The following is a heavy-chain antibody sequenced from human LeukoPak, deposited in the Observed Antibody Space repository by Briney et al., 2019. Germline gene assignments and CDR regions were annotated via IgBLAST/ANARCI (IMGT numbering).Heavy chain of an antibody. Sequence: SETLSLTCIVSGGPVSSSSHYWAWIRQPPGMGLEWIGSIYYGGNTYYNPSLKSRVTISVDTSKDQFSLRLSSVTATDTAVYYCARGENVAAAGIEYWGQGTLVTVSS. CDR3: ARGENVAAAGIEY. V-gene: IGHV4-39*01. J-gene: IGHJ4*02. D-gene: IGHD6-13*01. CDR1: GGPVSSSSHY. CDR2: IYYGGNT.